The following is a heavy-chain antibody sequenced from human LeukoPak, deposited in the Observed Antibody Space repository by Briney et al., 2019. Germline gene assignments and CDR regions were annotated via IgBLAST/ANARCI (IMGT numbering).Heavy chain of an antibody. D-gene: IGHD5-18*01. CDR2: ISGSGGST. CDR1: GFTFSSYA. CDR3: ATSGYSYGYVDY. Sequence: TGGSLRLSCAASGFTFSSYAMSWVRQAPGKGLEWVSAISGSGGSTCYADSVKGRFTISRDNSKNTLYLQMNSLRAEDTAVYYCATSGYSYGYVDYWGQGTLVTVSS. V-gene: IGHV3-23*01. J-gene: IGHJ4*02.